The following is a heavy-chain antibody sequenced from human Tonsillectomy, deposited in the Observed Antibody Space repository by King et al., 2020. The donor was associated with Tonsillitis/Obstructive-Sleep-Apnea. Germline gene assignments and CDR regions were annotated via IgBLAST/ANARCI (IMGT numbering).Heavy chain of an antibody. Sequence: VQLVQSGGGVVQPGRSLRLSCAASGFTFSSYGMHWVRQAPGKGLKWVAVIWYDGGNKYYADSVKGRFTISRDNSKNKVYLQMSSLRAEDTAVYYCARAPSPGWELYYFEYWGQGTLVTVSS. CDR3: ARAPSPGWELYYFEY. CDR2: IWYDGGNK. V-gene: IGHV3-33*01. J-gene: IGHJ4*02. D-gene: IGHD1-26*01. CDR1: GFTFSSYG.